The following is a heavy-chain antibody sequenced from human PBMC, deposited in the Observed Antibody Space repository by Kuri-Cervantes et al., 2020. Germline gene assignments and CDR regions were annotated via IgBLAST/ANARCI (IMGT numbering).Heavy chain of an antibody. J-gene: IGHJ4*02. D-gene: IGHD1-14*01. CDR1: GYTFTSYA. Sequence: ASVKVSCKASGYTFTSYAMQWIRQAPGQGLEWMGWVSPYNGDTNYAQKFQGRVIMTTDTSTTTAYMELRSLTSDDTAVYYCARDPGVGTIDYWGQGTLVTVSS. CDR3: ARDPGVGTIDY. V-gene: IGHV1-18*01. CDR2: VSPYNGDT.